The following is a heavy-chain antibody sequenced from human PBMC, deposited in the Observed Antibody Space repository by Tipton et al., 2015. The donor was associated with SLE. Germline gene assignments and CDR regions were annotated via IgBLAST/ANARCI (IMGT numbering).Heavy chain of an antibody. CDR3: ARRGYYDSSDY. J-gene: IGHJ4*02. Sequence: PSFQGHVTISADKSISTAYLQWSSLKASDTAMYYCARRGYYDSSDYWGQGTLVTVSS. V-gene: IGHV5-10-1*01. D-gene: IGHD3-22*01.